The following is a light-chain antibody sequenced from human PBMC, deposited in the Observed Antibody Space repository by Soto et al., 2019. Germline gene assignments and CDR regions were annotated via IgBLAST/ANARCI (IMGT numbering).Light chain of an antibody. Sequence: DIQMTQSPSTLSASVGDRVTITCRASESISSWLAWYQQKPGKAPNVLIYKASSLESGVPSRFSGSGSGTEFALTISSLQPDDSATYYCQQYNSYPLTFGGGTKVEIK. CDR3: QQYNSYPLT. CDR2: KAS. J-gene: IGKJ4*01. CDR1: ESISSW. V-gene: IGKV1-5*03.